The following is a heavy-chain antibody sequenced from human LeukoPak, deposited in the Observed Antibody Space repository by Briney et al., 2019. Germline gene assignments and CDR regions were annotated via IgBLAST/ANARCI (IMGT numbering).Heavy chain of an antibody. D-gene: IGHD6-6*01. J-gene: IGHJ4*02. V-gene: IGHV1-2*02. Sequence: GASVKVSCKASGYTFSGYYMHWVRQAPGQGLEWMGWINPKSGGTNEAQKFHDRVTMTRDTSIRTAYMEVSRLRSDDTAVYYCARDRGYSSSSGLFDYWGQGTLVTVSS. CDR3: ARDRGYSSSSGLFDY. CDR2: INPKSGGT. CDR1: GYTFSGYY.